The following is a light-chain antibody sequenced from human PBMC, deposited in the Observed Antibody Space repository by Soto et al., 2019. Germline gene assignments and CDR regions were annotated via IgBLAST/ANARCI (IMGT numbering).Light chain of an antibody. CDR3: QQYGTSPPVYT. CDR2: GTY. J-gene: IGKJ2*01. V-gene: IGKV3-20*01. CDR1: QSISSTY. Sequence: EIVLTQSPGTLSLSPGERATLSCRTSQSISSTYLAWYQQKPGQAPRLLIYGTYSMATGIPDRFSGSGSGRDFTLTISRLEPEDFAVYYCQQYGTSPPVYTFGQGTKLEIK.